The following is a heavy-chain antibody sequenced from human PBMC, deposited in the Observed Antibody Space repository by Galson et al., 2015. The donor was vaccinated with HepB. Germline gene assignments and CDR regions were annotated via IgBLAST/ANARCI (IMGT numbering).Heavy chain of an antibody. J-gene: IGHJ6*02. V-gene: IGHV3-48*01. CDR2: IDSVSVNR. CDR1: GFAFHTYN. CDR3: ARRGYSYGAQSNYFYFGLDV. D-gene: IGHD5-18*01. Sequence: SLRLSCAASGFAFHTYNMNWVRLAPGKGLEWVSYIDSVSVNRYCSDSVQGRFTISRDNAKNSLYLQMNGLRAEDTAIYFCARRGYSYGAQSNYFYFGLDVWGQGTTVTVSS.